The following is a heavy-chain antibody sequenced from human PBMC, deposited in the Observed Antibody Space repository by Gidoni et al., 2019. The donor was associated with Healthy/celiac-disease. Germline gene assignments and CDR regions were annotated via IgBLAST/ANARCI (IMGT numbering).Heavy chain of an antibody. CDR1: GFPFSSYE. CDR2: ISSSGSTI. J-gene: IGHJ4*02. V-gene: IGHV3-48*03. Sequence: EVQLVESGGGLVQPGGSLRLSCAASGFPFSSYEMNWVRQAPGKGLEWVSYISSSGSTIYYADSVKGRFTISRDNAKNSLYLQMNSLRAEDTAVYYCARVLPRESVFDYWGQGTLVTVSS. D-gene: IGHD3-10*01. CDR3: ARVLPRESVFDY.